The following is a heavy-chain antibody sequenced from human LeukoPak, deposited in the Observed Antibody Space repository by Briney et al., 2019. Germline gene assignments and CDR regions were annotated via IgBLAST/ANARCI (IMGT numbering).Heavy chain of an antibody. D-gene: IGHD3-10*01. V-gene: IGHV3-7*01. CDR2: IKQDGSEK. J-gene: IGHJ5*02. CDR3: ARDSQITMVRGVIITSLIPNWFDP. Sequence: GGSLRFSCAASGFTFSSYWMSWVRQAPGKGLEWVANIKQDGSEKYYVDSVKGRFTISRDNAKNSLYLQMNSLRAEDTAVYYCARDSQITMVRGVIITSLIPNWFDPWGQGTLVTVSS. CDR1: GFTFSSYW.